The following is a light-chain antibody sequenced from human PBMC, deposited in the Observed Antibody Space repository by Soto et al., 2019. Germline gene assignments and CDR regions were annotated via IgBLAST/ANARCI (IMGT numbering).Light chain of an antibody. CDR3: AAWDDILNGYV. CDR1: RSNIGSNT. V-gene: IGLV1-44*01. Sequence: QSVLTQPPSVSGTPGQRVTISCSGSRSNIGSNTVNWYQDLPGTAPKLLVYDNHHRPSGVPDRFSGSKSGTSASLAISGLQSEDEAEYYCAAWDDILNGYVFGGGTKVTVL. CDR2: DNH. J-gene: IGLJ1*01.